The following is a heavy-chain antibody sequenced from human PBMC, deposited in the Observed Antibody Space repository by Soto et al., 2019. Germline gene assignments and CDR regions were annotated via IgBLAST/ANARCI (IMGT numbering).Heavy chain of an antibody. CDR1: GGTFSSYA. CDR2: IIPIFGTA. V-gene: IGHV1-69*13. D-gene: IGHD3-3*01. CDR3: ARVSPRGLRFLEWLYWFDP. J-gene: IGHJ5*02. Sequence: GASVKVSCKASGGTFSSYAISWVRQAPGQGLEWMGGIIPIFGTANYAQKFQGRVTITADESTSTAYMELSSLRSEDTAVYYCARVSPRGLRFLEWLYWFDPWGQGTLVTV.